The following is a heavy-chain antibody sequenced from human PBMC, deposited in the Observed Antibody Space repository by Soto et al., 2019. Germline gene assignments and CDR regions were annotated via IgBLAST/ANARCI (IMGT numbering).Heavy chain of an antibody. Sequence: QVQLEQSGDEVKKPGASVKVSCKASGYTFTNFGISWVRQAPGQGLEWLGWISVKNGNTKYAQRLQGKVSVTTDTSTNTAYMELRSLRSDDTAVVYCVRAPEDYQFLVHPYSYMDVWGQGTTVIVSS. CDR3: VRAPEDYQFLVHPYSYMDV. CDR2: ISVKNGNT. J-gene: IGHJ6*03. V-gene: IGHV1-18*01. CDR1: GYTFTNFG. D-gene: IGHD2-2*01.